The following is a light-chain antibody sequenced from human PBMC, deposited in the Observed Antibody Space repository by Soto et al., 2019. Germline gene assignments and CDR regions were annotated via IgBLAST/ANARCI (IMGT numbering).Light chain of an antibody. CDR2: EVS. J-gene: IGLJ1*01. Sequence: QSALTQPASVSGSRGQSIGGYNYVSWYQQHPGKAPKLMIYEVSNRPSGVSNRFSGSKSGNTASLTISGLQAEDEADYNCSSYTTSSTYVFGTGTKLTVL. CDR3: SSYTTSSTYV. CDR1: GGYNY. V-gene: IGLV2-14*01.